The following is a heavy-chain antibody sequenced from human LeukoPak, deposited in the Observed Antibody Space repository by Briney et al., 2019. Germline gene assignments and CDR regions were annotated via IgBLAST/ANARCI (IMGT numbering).Heavy chain of an antibody. J-gene: IGHJ6*04. V-gene: IGHV3-23*01. CDR1: GFTFSNYA. D-gene: IGHD3-10*02. CDR2: SSSSDDGK. CDR3: AELGITMIGGV. Sequence: GGSLRLSCAASGFTFSNYAMSWVRQVPGKGLEWVSASSSSDDGKWYAESVRGRFTISRDTSKNTVYLQMNSLRAEDTAVYYCAELGITMIGGVWGKGTTVTISS.